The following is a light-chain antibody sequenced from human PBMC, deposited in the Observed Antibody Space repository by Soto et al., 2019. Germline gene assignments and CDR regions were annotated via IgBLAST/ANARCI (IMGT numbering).Light chain of an antibody. J-gene: IGKJ2*01. CDR3: QHYNRYSPYT. V-gene: IGKV1-5*03. Sequence: DIQMTQFPSTLSASIGDRVTITCRASQSISTWLAWYQQKAGKAPKLLIYTASSLETGVPSRISGSGSGTEFTHTISSLQPDDLATYYCQHYNRYSPYTFGQGTRLEIK. CDR1: QSISTW. CDR2: TAS.